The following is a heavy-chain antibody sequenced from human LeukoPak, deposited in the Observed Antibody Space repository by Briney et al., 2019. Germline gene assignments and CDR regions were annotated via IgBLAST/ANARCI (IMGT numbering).Heavy chain of an antibody. CDR3: ARDRGGVTMVRGVIMSSYYFDY. CDR1: GFTFDDYG. CDR2: INWNGGST. D-gene: IGHD3-10*01. Sequence: RPGGSLRLSCAASGFTFDDYGMSWVRQAPGKGLEWVSGINWNGGSTGYADSVKGRFTISRDNAKNSLYLQMNSLRAEDTALYYCARDRGGVTMVRGVIMSSYYFDYWGQGTLVTVSS. V-gene: IGHV3-20*04. J-gene: IGHJ4*02.